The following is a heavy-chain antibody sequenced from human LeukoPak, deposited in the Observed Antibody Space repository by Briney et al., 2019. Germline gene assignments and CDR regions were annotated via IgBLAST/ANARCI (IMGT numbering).Heavy chain of an antibody. J-gene: IGHJ4*02. Sequence: ASVKVSCKASGYTFTSYDINWVRQATGQGLEWMGWMNPNSGNTGYVQKFQGRVTMTRNTSITTAYMELSSLRSEDTAVYYCARVGYTYGYDYWGQGTLVTASS. D-gene: IGHD5-18*01. CDR2: MNPNSGNT. CDR1: GYTFTSYD. V-gene: IGHV1-8*01. CDR3: ARVGYTYGYDY.